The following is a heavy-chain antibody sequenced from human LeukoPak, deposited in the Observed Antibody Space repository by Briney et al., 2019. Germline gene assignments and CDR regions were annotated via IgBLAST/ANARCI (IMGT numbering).Heavy chain of an antibody. V-gene: IGHV4-4*07. D-gene: IGHD1-26*01. Sequence: PSETLSLTCTVSGGSISSYYWSWLRQPAGKGLEWIGRIYTSGSTNYNPSLKSRVTMSVDTSKNQFSLKLSSVTAADTAVYYCARDVSWWELLGAFDIWGQGTMVTVSS. CDR3: ARDVSWWELLGAFDI. CDR2: IYTSGST. CDR1: GGSISSYY. J-gene: IGHJ3*02.